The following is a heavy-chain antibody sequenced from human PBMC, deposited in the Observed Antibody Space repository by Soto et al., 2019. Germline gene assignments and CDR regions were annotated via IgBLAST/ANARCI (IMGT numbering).Heavy chain of an antibody. Sequence: SVKVSCKASGYTFTSYYMHWVRQAPGQGLEWMGIINPSGGSTSYAQKFQGRVTMTRDTSTSTVYMELSSLRSEDTAVYYCARNGLYYDFWSCYSLDYSSQGTSVTVSS. D-gene: IGHD3-3*01. J-gene: IGHJ4*02. CDR2: INPSGGST. V-gene: IGHV1-46*01. CDR1: GYTFTSYY. CDR3: ARNGLYYDFWSCYSLDY.